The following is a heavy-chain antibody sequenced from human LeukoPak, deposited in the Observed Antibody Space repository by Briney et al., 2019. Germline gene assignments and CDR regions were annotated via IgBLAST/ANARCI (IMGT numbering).Heavy chain of an antibody. CDR1: GFSFSSYG. CDR2: ISYDGSNK. CDR3: AKVHLQFAFDY. D-gene: IGHD3-16*01. J-gene: IGHJ4*02. Sequence: PGGSLRLSCEASGFSFSSYGMHWVRQAPGKGLEWVAVISYDGSNKYYADSVKGRFTISRDNSKNTVYLQMNSLRAEDTAVYYCAKVHLQFAFDYWGQGTLVTVSS. V-gene: IGHV3-30*18.